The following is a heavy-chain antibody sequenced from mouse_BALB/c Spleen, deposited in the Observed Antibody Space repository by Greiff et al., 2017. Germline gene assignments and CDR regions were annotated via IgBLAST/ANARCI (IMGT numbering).Heavy chain of an antibody. CDR1: GFTFSSFG. Sequence: DVMLVESGGGLVQPGGSRKLSCAASGFTFSSFGMHWVRQAPEKGLEWVAYISSGSSTIYYADTVKGRFTLSRDNPKNTLFLQMTSLRSEDTAMNYCAREDHYYGSSYGFAYWGQGTLVTVSA. CDR2: ISSGSSTI. CDR3: AREDHYYGSSYGFAY. V-gene: IGHV5-17*02. J-gene: IGHJ3*01. D-gene: IGHD1-1*01.